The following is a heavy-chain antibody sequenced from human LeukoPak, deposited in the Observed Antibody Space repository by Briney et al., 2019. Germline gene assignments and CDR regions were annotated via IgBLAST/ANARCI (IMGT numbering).Heavy chain of an antibody. CDR1: GVSISPNY. Sequence: KTSETLSLTCNVSGVSISPNYWNWIRQPPGKGLEWIGCINNSGSTNFNPSLKSRVTISVDTSKNEFSLKLSSVTAADTAVYYCARELPGNRWLDPWGQGTLVTVSS. CDR3: ARELPGNRWLDP. V-gene: IGHV4-59*01. J-gene: IGHJ5*02. D-gene: IGHD4-23*01. CDR2: INNSGST.